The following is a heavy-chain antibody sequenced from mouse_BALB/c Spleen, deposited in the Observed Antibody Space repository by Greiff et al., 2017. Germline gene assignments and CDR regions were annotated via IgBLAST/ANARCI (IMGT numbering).Heavy chain of an antibody. V-gene: IGHV1S135*01. CDR2: IDPFNGGT. CDR1: GYSFTSYY. J-gene: IGHJ4*01. Sequence: VQLQQSGPELMKPGASVKISCKASGYSFTSYYMHWVKQSQGKSLEWIGYIDPFNGGTSYNQKFKGKATLTVDKSSSTAYMHRSSLTSEDSAVYYCARGWDAIDYWGQGTTVTVSS. D-gene: IGHD4-1*01. CDR3: ARGWDAIDY.